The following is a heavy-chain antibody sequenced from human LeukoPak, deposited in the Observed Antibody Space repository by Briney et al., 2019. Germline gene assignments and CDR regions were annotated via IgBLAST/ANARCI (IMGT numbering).Heavy chain of an antibody. J-gene: IGHJ4*02. D-gene: IGHD3-22*01. CDR3: ATHPSGYYSS. CDR2: IYYSGST. V-gene: IGHV4-39*01. CDR1: GGSLSSSSYY. Sequence: GSLRLSCTVSGGSLSSSSYYWGWIRQPPGKGLEWIGSIYYSGSTYYNPSLKSRVTISVDTSKNQFSLKLSSVTAADTAVYYCATHPSGYYSSWGQGTLVTVSS.